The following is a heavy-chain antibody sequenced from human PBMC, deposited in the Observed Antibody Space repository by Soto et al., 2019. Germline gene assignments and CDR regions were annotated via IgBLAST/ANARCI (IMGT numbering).Heavy chain of an antibody. D-gene: IGHD2-2*01. CDR3: ARVVPGAEAWFGP. Sequence: SVKVSCTASGGTFSSYAISWVRQAPGQGLEWMGGIIPIFGTANYAQKFQGRVTITADESTSTAYMELRSLRSDDTAVYYCARVVPGAEAWFGPWGQGTLVTVSS. J-gene: IGHJ5*02. CDR1: GGTFSSYA. V-gene: IGHV1-69*13. CDR2: IIPIFGTA.